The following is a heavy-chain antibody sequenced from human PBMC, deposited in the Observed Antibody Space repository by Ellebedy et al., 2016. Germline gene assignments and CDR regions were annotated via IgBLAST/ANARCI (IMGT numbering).Heavy chain of an antibody. J-gene: IGHJ4*02. CDR1: GYTFTSYD. D-gene: IGHD4-17*01. CDR3: ARPNNYGDYDY. CDR2: MNPNSGNT. Sequence: ASVKVSCKASGYTFTSYDINWVRQATGQGLEWMGWMNPNSGNTGYAQEFQGRVTMTRNTSISTAYMELSSLRSEDTAVFYCARPNNYGDYDYWGQGTLVTVSS. V-gene: IGHV1-8*01.